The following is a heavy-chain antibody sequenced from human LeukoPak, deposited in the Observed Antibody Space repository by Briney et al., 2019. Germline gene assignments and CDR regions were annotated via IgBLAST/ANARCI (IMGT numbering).Heavy chain of an antibody. CDR1: GYTFTGYY. D-gene: IGHD3-10*01. Sequence: ASVKVSCEASGYTFTGYYMHWVRQAPGQGLEWMGWISAYNGNTNYAQKLQGRVTMTTDTSTSTAYMELRSLRSDDTAVYYCARLDRFGESGWFDPWGQGTLVTVSS. V-gene: IGHV1-18*04. CDR2: ISAYNGNT. CDR3: ARLDRFGESGWFDP. J-gene: IGHJ5*02.